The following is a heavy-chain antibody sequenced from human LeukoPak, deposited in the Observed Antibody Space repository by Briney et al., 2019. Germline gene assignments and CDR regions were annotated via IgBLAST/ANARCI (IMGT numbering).Heavy chain of an antibody. J-gene: IGHJ4*02. Sequence: PSETLSLTCTVPGGSISSSSYYWGWMRKPPGKGLERLGRIYYSGSTYYDPSLKHRVTISVDTSQKQFSLTQSSLPAPDTPVYYGARGGDTVTTPAAIDYWGQGTLVTVSS. D-gene: IGHD4-11*01. CDR1: GGSISSSSYY. CDR2: IYYSGST. V-gene: IGHV4-39*07. CDR3: ARGGDTVTTPAAIDY.